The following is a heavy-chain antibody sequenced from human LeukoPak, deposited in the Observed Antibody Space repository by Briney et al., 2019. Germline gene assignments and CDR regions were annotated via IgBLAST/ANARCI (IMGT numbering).Heavy chain of an antibody. CDR3: ARGYGSGSYPLDY. CDR1: GYTFTSYG. Sequence: AASVKVSCKTSGYTFTSYGINWVRQAPGQGLEWMGRISAHNGNANYAQKFQGRVTITADKSTSTAYMELSSLISEDTAVYYCARGYGSGSYPLDYWGQGTLVTVSS. V-gene: IGHV1-18*01. CDR2: ISAHNGNA. J-gene: IGHJ4*02. D-gene: IGHD3-10*01.